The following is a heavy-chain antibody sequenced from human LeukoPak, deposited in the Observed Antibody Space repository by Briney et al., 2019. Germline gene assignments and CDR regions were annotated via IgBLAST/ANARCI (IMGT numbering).Heavy chain of an antibody. V-gene: IGHV3-43D*03. D-gene: IGHD3-22*01. CDR2: IRWDGGRT. CDR1: GFTFDDYA. J-gene: IGHJ4*02. CDR3: AKGNSGGYPEY. Sequence: GGSLRLSCAASGFTFDDYAMHWVRQAPGKGLEWVSLIRWDGGRTYYADSVKGRFTISRDNSKNSLYLQMNSLRGEDTALYYCAKGNSGGYPEYWGQGTLVTVSS.